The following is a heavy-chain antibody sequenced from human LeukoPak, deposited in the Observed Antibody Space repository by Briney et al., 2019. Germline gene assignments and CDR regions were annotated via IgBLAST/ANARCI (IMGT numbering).Heavy chain of an antibody. CDR3: ARGVGGYLRRTPMGY. CDR2: INPSGGST. J-gene: IGHJ4*02. V-gene: IGHV1-46*01. D-gene: IGHD1-26*01. Sequence: ASVKVSCKASGYTFTSYYMHWVRQAPGQGLEWMGIINPSGGSTSYAQKFQGRVTMTRDTSTSTVYMELSGLRSEDTAVYYCARGVGGYLRRTPMGYWGQGTLVTVSS. CDR1: GYTFTSYY.